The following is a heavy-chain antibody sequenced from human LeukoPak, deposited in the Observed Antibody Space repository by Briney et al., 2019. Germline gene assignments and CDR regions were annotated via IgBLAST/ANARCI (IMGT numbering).Heavy chain of an antibody. CDR1: GFTFSRFA. V-gene: IGHV3-48*01. J-gene: IGHJ6*03. CDR3: ARDPISYYYYMDV. D-gene: IGHD3-16*01. Sequence: PGASLGLSCGASGFTFSRFAMNWVRQAPGKGLEWISYISSSGSIIYYADSMKGRFNVSRDNAKNSLYLQINSLSAEDTAVYYCARDPISYYYYMDVWGKGTSVFVSS. CDR2: ISSSGSII.